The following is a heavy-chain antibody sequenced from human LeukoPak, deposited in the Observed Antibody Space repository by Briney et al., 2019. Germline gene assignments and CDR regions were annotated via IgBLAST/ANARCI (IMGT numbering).Heavy chain of an antibody. CDR1: GFTFSSYW. J-gene: IGHJ6*03. D-gene: IGHD3-3*01. CDR3: ARDPLERYDFWSGYFYMDV. CDR2: IKQDGSEK. V-gene: IGHV3-7*01. Sequence: GGSLRPSCAASGFTFSSYWMSWVRQAPGKGLEWVANIKQDGSEKYYVDSVKGRFTISRDNAKNSLYLQMNSLRAEDTAVYYCARDPLERYDFWSGYFYMDVWGKGTTVTVSS.